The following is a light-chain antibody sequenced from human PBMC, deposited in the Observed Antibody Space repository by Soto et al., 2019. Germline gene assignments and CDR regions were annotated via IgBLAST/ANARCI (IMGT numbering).Light chain of an antibody. CDR2: GAS. J-gene: IGKJ1*01. CDR1: QSVSSD. CDR3: QQYNNWPRT. V-gene: IGKV3-15*01. Sequence: EIMMTQSPATLSVSPGERATLYCRASQSVSSDLAWYHQKPGQAPRLLIHGASTRATGIPARFSGSGSGTEFTLTINSLQSEDFAVYYCQQYNNWPRTFGQGTKVDVK.